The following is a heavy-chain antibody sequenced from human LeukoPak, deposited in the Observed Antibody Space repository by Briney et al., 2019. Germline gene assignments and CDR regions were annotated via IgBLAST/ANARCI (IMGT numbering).Heavy chain of an antibody. V-gene: IGHV4-30-4*07. J-gene: IGHJ6*03. CDR2: IYYSGST. CDR1: GGSISSGGYS. CDR3: ARGKNTYYYYMDV. Sequence: SETLSLTCAVSGGSISSGGYSWSWIRQPPGKGLEWIGYIYYSGSTYYNPSLKSRVTISVDTSKNQFSLKLSSVTAADTAVYYCARGKNTYYYYMDVWGKGTTVTVSS.